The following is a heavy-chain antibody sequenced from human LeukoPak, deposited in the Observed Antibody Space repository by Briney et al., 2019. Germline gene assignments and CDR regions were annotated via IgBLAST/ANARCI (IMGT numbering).Heavy chain of an antibody. CDR1: GFTFSSYA. CDR2: ISYDGSNK. J-gene: IGHJ4*02. V-gene: IGHV3-30-3*01. CDR3: ARDNYGDCFDY. D-gene: IGHD4-17*01. Sequence: GGSLRLSCAASGFTFSSYAMHWVRQAPGKGLEWVAVISYDGSNKYYADSVKGRFTISRDNSKNTLYLQMNSLRAEDTAVYYCARDNYGDCFDYWGQGTLVTVSS.